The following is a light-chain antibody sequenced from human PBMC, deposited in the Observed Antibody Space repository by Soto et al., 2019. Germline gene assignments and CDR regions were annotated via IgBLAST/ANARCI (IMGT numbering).Light chain of an antibody. V-gene: IGKV2-24*01. J-gene: IGKJ2*01. CDR3: IQARQFPHT. CDR2: KTS. CDR1: QSLLDSDGETY. Sequence: EIVMTQTPLSSPVTLGQPASISCRSSQSLLDSDGETYLSWSQQRPGQPPRLLIYKTSSRYSGVQDRVNGSGAGTDFTLKISRVEVEDVGVYYCIQARQFPHTFGQGTKLEI.